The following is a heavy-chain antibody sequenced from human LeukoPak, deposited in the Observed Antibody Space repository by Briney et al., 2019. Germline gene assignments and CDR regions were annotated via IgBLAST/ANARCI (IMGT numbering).Heavy chain of an antibody. CDR3: ARGAIQLWPYHFDY. CDR2: IYTSGST. Sequence: SETLSLTCTVSGVSISSGSYYWSWIRQPAGKGLEWIGRIYTSGSTNYNPSLKSRVTISVDTSKNQFSLKLSSVTAADTAVYYCARGAIQLWPYHFDYWGQGTLVTVSS. CDR1: GVSISSGSYY. D-gene: IGHD5-18*01. J-gene: IGHJ4*02. V-gene: IGHV4-61*02.